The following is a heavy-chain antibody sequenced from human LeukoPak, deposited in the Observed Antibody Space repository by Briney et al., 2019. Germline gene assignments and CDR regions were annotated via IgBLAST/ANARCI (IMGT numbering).Heavy chain of an antibody. D-gene: IGHD3-3*01. Sequence: SETLSLTCTVSGGSISSGGYYWSWIRQPPGKGLEWIGYIYHSGSTYYNPSLKSRVTISVDRSKNQFSLKLSSVTAADTAVYYCARRITIFGVVPELWFDPWGQGTLVTVSS. CDR3: ARRITIFGVVPELWFDP. CDR1: GGSISSGGYY. CDR2: IYHSGST. V-gene: IGHV4-30-2*01. J-gene: IGHJ5*02.